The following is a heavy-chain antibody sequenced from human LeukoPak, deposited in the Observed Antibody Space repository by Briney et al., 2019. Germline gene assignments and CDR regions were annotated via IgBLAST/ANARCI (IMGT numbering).Heavy chain of an antibody. D-gene: IGHD6-19*01. Sequence: ASVKVSCKASGYTFTSNYIHWVRQAPGQGLEWMGMIYPRDGSTSYAQKFQGRVTITADESTSTAYMELSSLRSEDTAVYYCATGVRTEAVAGVGDYWGQGTLVTVSS. V-gene: IGHV1-46*01. CDR3: ATGVRTEAVAGVGDY. CDR1: GYTFTSNY. CDR2: IYPRDGST. J-gene: IGHJ4*02.